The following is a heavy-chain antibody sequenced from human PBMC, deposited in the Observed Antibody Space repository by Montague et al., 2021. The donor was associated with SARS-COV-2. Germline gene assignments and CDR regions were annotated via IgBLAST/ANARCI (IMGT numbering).Heavy chain of an antibody. CDR3: ARGQPAADTFYGIWNGQRDYYDYMDV. CDR2: INHSGSP. D-gene: IGHD3-3*01. Sequence: SETLSLTCAVYGGSFSGHYWSWIRQPPGKGLEWIGEINHSGSPKYNPSLKSRVILLVDTSKNQFSLKLSSVTAADTAVYYCARGQPAADTFYGIWNGQRDYYDYMDVWGKGATVTVSS. CDR1: GGSFSGHY. J-gene: IGHJ6*03. V-gene: IGHV4-34*01.